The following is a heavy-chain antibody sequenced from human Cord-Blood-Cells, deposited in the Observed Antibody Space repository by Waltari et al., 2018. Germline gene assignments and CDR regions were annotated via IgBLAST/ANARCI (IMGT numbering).Heavy chain of an antibody. CDR2: TIPILGKA. V-gene: IGHV1-69*02. Sequence: QVQLVQSGAEVKKPGSSVKVSCKASGGTFSSYTISWVRQAPGQGLEWMGRTIPILGKANYAQKFQGRVTITADKSTSTAYMELSSLRSEDTAVYYCSRVYCSSTSCYGSWFDPWGQGTLVTVSS. CDR3: SRVYCSSTSCYGSWFDP. D-gene: IGHD2-2*01. CDR1: GGTFSSYT. J-gene: IGHJ5*02.